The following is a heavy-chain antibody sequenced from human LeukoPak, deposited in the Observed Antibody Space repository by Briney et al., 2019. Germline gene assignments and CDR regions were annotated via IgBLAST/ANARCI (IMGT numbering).Heavy chain of an antibody. Sequence: ASVKVSCKASGGTFSSYAISWVRQAPGRGLEWMGGIIPIFGTANYAQKFQGRVTITADESTSTAYMELSSLRSEDTAVYYCARNFWYGYYYMDVWGKGTTVTVSS. D-gene: IGHD6-13*01. CDR2: IIPIFGTA. V-gene: IGHV1-69*01. J-gene: IGHJ6*03. CDR1: GGTFSSYA. CDR3: ARNFWYGYYYMDV.